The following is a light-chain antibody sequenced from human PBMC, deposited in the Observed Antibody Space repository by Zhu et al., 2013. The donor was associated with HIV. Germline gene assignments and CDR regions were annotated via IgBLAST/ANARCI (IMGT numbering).Light chain of an antibody. CDR2: GAS. CDR1: QSVSSSY. Sequence: EIVLTQSPGTLSLSPGERATLSCRASQSVSSSYLAWYQHKPGQSPRLLIYGASSRATGIPDRFSGSGSGTDFTLTISRLEPEDFAVYYCQQYGSSPRTFAKGPRCKSN. CDR3: QQYGSSPRT. V-gene: IGKV3-20*01. J-gene: IGKJ1*01.